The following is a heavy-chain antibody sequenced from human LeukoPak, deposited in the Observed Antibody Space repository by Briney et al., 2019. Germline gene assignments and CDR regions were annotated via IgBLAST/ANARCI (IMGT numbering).Heavy chain of an antibody. CDR3: ARIYRPYYDFWSGYQGYYYYYYMDV. CDR2: IYSGGST. Sequence: GGSLRLSCAASGFTVSSNYMSWVPQAPGKGLEWVSVIYSGGSTYYADSVKGRFTISRNNSKNTLHLQMNSLRAEDTAVYYCARIYRPYYDFWSGYQGYYYYYYMDVWGKGTTVTVSS. CDR1: GFTVSSNY. J-gene: IGHJ6*03. D-gene: IGHD3-3*01. V-gene: IGHV3-53*01.